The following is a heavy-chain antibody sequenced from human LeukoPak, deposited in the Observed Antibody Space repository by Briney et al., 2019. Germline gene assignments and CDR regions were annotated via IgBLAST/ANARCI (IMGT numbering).Heavy chain of an antibody. Sequence: GGSLRLSCAASGFTFSSYEMNWVRQAPGKGLEWVPYISSSGSIIYHADSVKGRFTISRDNAKNSLYLQMNSLRAEDTAVYYCARAGRSYGYLPGKDLDYWGQGTLVTVSS. CDR3: ARAGRSYGYLPGKDLDY. J-gene: IGHJ4*02. CDR2: ISSSGSII. D-gene: IGHD5-18*01. CDR1: GFTFSSYE. V-gene: IGHV3-48*03.